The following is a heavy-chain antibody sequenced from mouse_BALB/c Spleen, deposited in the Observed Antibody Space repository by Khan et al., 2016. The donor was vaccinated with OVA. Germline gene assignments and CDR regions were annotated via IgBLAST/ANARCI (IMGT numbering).Heavy chain of an antibody. V-gene: IGHV9-3-1*01. J-gene: IGHJ3*01. CDR3: AREDTTEGFAY. D-gene: IGHD1-1*01. Sequence: QIQLVQSGPELKKPGETVKISCKASGYTFTNYGMNWVKQAPGKGLKWMGWINTYTGEPTYADDFKGRFAFSLETSASTAYLQINNLKNDDTATYCCAREDTTEGFAYWGQGTLVTVSA. CDR1: GYTFTNYG. CDR2: INTYTGEP.